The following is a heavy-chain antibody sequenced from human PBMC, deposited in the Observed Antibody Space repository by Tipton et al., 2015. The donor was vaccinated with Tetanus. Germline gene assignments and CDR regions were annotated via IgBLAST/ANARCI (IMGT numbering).Heavy chain of an antibody. V-gene: IGHV4-59*08. Sequence: GLVKPSETLSLTCTVSGGSISPYYWSWIRQPPGKGLEWIGYIYYSGGTNYNPSLKSRVTILVDTSKNQFSLKLRSLTDADTAVYYCARLSSSANDAHGFDIWGQGTMVTVSS. D-gene: IGHD3-22*01. J-gene: IGHJ3*02. CDR1: GGSISPYY. CDR2: IYYSGGT. CDR3: ARLSSSANDAHGFDI.